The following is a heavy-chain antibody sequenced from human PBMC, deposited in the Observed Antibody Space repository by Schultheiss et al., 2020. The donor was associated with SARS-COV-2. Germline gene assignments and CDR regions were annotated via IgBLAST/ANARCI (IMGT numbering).Heavy chain of an antibody. V-gene: IGHV4-38-2*02. CDR2: IYYSGST. CDR1: GYSISSGYY. Sequence: SQTLSLTCTVSGYSISSGYYWGWIRQPPGKGLEWIGSIYYSGSTYYNPSLKSRVTISVDTSKNQFSLKLSSVTAADTAVYYCYYYGSGSYIYYYYMDVWGKGTTVTVPS. J-gene: IGHJ6*03. D-gene: IGHD3-10*01. CDR3: YYYGSGSYIYYYYMDV.